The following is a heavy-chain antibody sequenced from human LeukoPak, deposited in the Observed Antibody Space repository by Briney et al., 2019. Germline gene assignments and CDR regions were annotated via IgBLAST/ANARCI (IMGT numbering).Heavy chain of an antibody. CDR3: ARVVIPMDYGDVGWFDP. D-gene: IGHD4-17*01. Sequence: ASVNVSCKASGYAFTAYYMHWVRQAPGQGLAWMGWISAYNGNTNYAQKLQGRVTMTTDTSTSTAYMELRSLRSDDTAVYYCARVVIPMDYGDVGWFDPWGQGTLVTVSS. CDR2: ISAYNGNT. J-gene: IGHJ5*02. V-gene: IGHV1-18*04. CDR1: GYAFTAYY.